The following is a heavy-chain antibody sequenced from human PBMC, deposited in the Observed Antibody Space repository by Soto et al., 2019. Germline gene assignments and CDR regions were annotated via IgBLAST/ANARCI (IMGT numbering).Heavy chain of an antibody. J-gene: IGHJ6*02. D-gene: IGHD6-6*01. CDR3: AREGAAPYYYYGMDV. CDR1: GGSISSGGYF. Sequence: SETLSLPCTVSGGSISSGGYFWSWIRQHLGKGLEWIGFIYYSGSTYYNPSLKSRVTISVDTSKNQFSLKLSSVTAADTAVYYCAREGAAPYYYYGMDVWGQGTTVTVSS. V-gene: IGHV4-31*03. CDR2: IYYSGST.